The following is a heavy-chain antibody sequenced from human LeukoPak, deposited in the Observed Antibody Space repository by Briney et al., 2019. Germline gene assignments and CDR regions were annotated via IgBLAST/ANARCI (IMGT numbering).Heavy chain of an antibody. CDR3: ASEEWPHDAFDI. Sequence: TSETLSLTCTVSGGSISSGDYYWSWIRQPPGKGLEWIGYIYYSGSTYYNPSLKSRVTISVDTSKNQFSLKLSSVTAADTAVYYCASEEWPHDAFDIWGQGTMVTVSS. D-gene: IGHD3-3*01. CDR1: GGSISSGDYY. CDR2: IYYSGST. V-gene: IGHV4-30-4*02. J-gene: IGHJ3*02.